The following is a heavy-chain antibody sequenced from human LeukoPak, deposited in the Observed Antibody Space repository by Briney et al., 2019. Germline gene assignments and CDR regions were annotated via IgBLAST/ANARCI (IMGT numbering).Heavy chain of an antibody. J-gene: IGHJ4*02. V-gene: IGHV4-4*07. Sequence: SQTLSLTSPAAGGSINSDYWSCVRQPAGEGLEWIGRIYTTGAPNNNPSLSSRPTIPVDTSKNQFSLNLKSVTAAAPAVLYGARVGYIGSSWLFDYWGQGTRVTVSS. D-gene: IGHD1-26*01. CDR2: IYTTGAP. CDR1: GGSINSDY. CDR3: ARVGYIGSSWLFDY.